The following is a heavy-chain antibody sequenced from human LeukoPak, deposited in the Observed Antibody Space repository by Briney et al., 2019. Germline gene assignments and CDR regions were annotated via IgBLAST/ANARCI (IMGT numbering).Heavy chain of an antibody. Sequence: SVKVSCKASGGTFSSYAISWVRQAPGQGLEWMGGIIPIFGTANYAQKFQGRVTITTDESTGTAYMELSSLRSEDTAVYYCARGLFDYDYVEYWGQGTLVTVSS. V-gene: IGHV1-69*05. J-gene: IGHJ4*02. CDR3: ARGLFDYDYVEY. CDR2: IIPIFGTA. D-gene: IGHD3-16*01. CDR1: GGTFSSYA.